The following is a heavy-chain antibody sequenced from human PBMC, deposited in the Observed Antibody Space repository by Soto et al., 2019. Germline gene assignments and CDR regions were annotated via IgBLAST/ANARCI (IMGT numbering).Heavy chain of an antibody. CDR3: ARATGSGYYTP. V-gene: IGHV4-61*08. CDR1: GGSVSNDDYF. Sequence: SETLSLTCSVSGGSVSNDDYFWGWIRQSPGKGLEWIGYVYHSGSTNYNPALKSRATVSVDKSKSQFSLALTSMTAADTAFYYCARATGSGYYTPWGQGTLVTVSS. D-gene: IGHD3-22*01. J-gene: IGHJ5*02. CDR2: VYHSGST.